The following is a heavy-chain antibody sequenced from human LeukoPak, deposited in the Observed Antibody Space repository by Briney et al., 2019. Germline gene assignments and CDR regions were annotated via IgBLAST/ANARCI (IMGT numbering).Heavy chain of an antibody. J-gene: IGHJ4*02. CDR2: IYSSGGT. V-gene: IGHV3-66*01. CDR3: AKDSSGPRD. D-gene: IGHD3-10*01. Sequence: GGSLSLSCAASGFTVSSNYMSWVRQAPGKGLEWVSVIYSSGGTYYADSVKGRFTISRDSSKNTLFPQMKSLRAEDTAVYYCAKDSSGPRDWGQGTLVTVSS. CDR1: GFTVSSNY.